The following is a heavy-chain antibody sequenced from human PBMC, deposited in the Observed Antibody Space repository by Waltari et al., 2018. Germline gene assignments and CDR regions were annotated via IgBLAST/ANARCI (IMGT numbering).Heavy chain of an antibody. V-gene: IGHV3-7*01. Sequence: EVQLVESGGGLAQPGGSLRLSGSASGLSFSNYGMTWVRQASGKGPEWVANIKQDGSEKYYMDSVKGRFTISRDNAKNSLYLQMNNLRVEDTAVYYCTRGGRDSSWYWRDWGQGTLVTVSS. D-gene: IGHD6-13*01. J-gene: IGHJ4*02. CDR2: IKQDGSEK. CDR1: GLSFSNYG. CDR3: TRGGRDSSWYWRD.